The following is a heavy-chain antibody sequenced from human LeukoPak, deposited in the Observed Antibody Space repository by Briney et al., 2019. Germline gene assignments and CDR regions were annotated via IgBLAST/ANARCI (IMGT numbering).Heavy chain of an antibody. CDR1: GGSFRGYY. CDR2: INHSGST. D-gene: IGHD6-6*01. V-gene: IGHV4-34*01. J-gene: IGHJ5*02. Sequence: PSETLSLTCAVYGGSFRGYYWSWIRQPPGKRLGWIGEINHSGSTNNNPSLKSRVTISVDTSKNQFSLKLSSVTAADTAVYYCARGPDEYNSSSTWFDPCGQGTLVTVSS. CDR3: ARGPDEYNSSSTWFDP.